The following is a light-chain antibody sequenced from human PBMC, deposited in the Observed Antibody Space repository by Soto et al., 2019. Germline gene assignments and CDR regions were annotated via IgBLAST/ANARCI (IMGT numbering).Light chain of an antibody. CDR2: DVS. CDR1: SSDVGGHNF. J-gene: IGLJ3*02. Sequence: QSALTQPASVSGSPGQSITISCTGTSSDVGGHNFVSWYQHHPGKAPRLMIFDVSKRPSGVSSRFSGSKSGNTASLTISGLQAEDEATYYCNSYRSSNNLEGVFGGGTKVTVL. V-gene: IGLV2-14*03. CDR3: NSYRSSNNLEGV.